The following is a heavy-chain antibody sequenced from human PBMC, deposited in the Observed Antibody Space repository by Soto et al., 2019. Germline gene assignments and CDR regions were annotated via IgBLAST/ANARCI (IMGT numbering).Heavy chain of an antibody. J-gene: IGHJ4*01. Sequence: SETLSLTCGVYSESFNGYYWSWIRQPPGKGLEWIGEINYTGSTNYNPSLKSRVTMSVDRSKKQFSLKVSSVTAADTALFYCARDANGYKYGAYFDYWDQGSLVTVSS. V-gene: IGHV4-34*01. CDR2: INYTGST. CDR1: SESFNGYY. CDR3: ARDANGYKYGAYFDY. D-gene: IGHD4-17*01.